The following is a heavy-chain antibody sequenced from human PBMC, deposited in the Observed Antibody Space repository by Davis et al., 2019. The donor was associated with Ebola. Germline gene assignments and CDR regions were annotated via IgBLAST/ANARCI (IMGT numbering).Heavy chain of an antibody. CDR1: GGSISSYY. CDR3: ARRMDV. CDR2: IYYSGST. J-gene: IGHJ6*02. V-gene: IGHV4-59*08. Sequence: GSLRLSYTVSGGSISSYYWSWIRQPPGKGLEWIGYIYYSGSTNYNPSLKSRVTISVDTSKNQFSLKLSSVTAADTAVYYCARRMDVWGQGTTVTVSS.